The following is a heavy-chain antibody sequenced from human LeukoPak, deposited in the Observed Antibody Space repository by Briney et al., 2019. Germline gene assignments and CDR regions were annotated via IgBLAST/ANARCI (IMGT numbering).Heavy chain of an antibody. V-gene: IGHV3-23*01. Sequence: PGGSLRLSCAASGFTFSSYSMNWVRQAPGKGLEWVSAISDSGSSTYYADSVKGRFTISRDNSKNTLYLQMNSLRAEDTAVYYCAKNDDPGYYMDVWGKGTTVTVSS. CDR3: AKNDDPGYYMDV. CDR2: ISDSGSST. J-gene: IGHJ6*03. D-gene: IGHD1-1*01. CDR1: GFTFSSYS.